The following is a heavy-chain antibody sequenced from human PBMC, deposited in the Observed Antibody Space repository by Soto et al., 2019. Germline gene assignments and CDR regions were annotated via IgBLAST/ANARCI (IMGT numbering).Heavy chain of an antibody. CDR3: ARQIYDSDTGPNFQYYFDS. CDR1: GYSFAGYW. Sequence: GESLKISCMGSGYSFAGYWITWVRQKPGKGLEWMGRIDPSDSQTYYSPSFRGHVTISVTKSITTVFLQWSSLRASDTAMYYCARQIYDSDTGPNFQYYFDSWGQGTPVTVSS. D-gene: IGHD3-22*01. J-gene: IGHJ4*02. CDR2: IDPSDSQT. V-gene: IGHV5-10-1*01.